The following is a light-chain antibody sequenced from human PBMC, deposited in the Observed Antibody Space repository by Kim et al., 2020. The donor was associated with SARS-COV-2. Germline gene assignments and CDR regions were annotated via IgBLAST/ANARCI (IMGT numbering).Light chain of an antibody. CDR1: QSVKRY. CDR2: AAS. Sequence: DIQMTQSPSSLSASVGDRVTITCRASQSVKRYLNWYQKKPGEAPKVLIYAASTLQSGVPSRFSGSGSDIDFTLTITSLQPEDFATYYCQQSSITPHTFGQGNKLEIK. V-gene: IGKV1-39*01. CDR3: QQSSITPHT. J-gene: IGKJ2*01.